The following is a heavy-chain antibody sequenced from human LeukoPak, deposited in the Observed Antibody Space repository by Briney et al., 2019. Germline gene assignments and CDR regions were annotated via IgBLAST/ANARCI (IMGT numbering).Heavy chain of an antibody. CDR1: GFPFSAYD. CDR3: VRGALPGDNWYFDL. J-gene: IGHJ2*01. CDR2: FGSAGDT. Sequence: GGSLRLSCATSGFPFSAYDMHWVRQAPGKGLEWVSAFGSAGDTYYPGAVKGRFTISRDYATDSLYLQVNSLRAGDTAVYFCVRGALPGDNWYFDLWGRGTLVTVSS. V-gene: IGHV3-13*01.